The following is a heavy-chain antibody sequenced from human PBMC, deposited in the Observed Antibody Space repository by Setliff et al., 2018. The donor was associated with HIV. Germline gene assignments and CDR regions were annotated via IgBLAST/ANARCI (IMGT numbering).Heavy chain of an antibody. CDR2: ISPSGTYI. CDR1: GFTFSDSY. J-gene: IGHJ4*02. CDR3: ARALAGGSGWNYFDL. Sequence: PGGSLRLSCAASGFTFSDSYMAWIRQAPGKGLEYLSFISPSGTYIHYADSVKGRFTISRDNSKNTLYLQLNSLRAEDTAVYFCARALAGGSGWNYFDLWGPGTLVTVSS. D-gene: IGHD6-19*01. V-gene: IGHV3-11*05.